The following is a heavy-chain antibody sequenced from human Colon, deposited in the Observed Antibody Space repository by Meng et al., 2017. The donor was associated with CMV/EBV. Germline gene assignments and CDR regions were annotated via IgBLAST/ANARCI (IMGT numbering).Heavy chain of an antibody. CDR2: MNPNSGNT. CDR1: GYTFTSYN. Sequence: ASVKVSCKASGYTFTSYNINWVRQAPGQGLEWVGWMNPNSGNTGYAQKFQGRVTITRSTPISTAYMELSSLRSEDTAVYYCARDKDSSGYYSSDYWGQGTLVTVSS. J-gene: IGHJ4*02. CDR3: ARDKDSSGYYSSDY. V-gene: IGHV1-8*03. D-gene: IGHD3-22*01.